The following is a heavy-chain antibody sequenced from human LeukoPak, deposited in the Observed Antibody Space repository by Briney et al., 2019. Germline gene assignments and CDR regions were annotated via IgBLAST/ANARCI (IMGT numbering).Heavy chain of an antibody. D-gene: IGHD1-26*01. CDR1: GGSIGSHY. J-gene: IGHJ3*02. CDR3: ARDTNAFDI. V-gene: IGHV4-59*11. CDR2: IHYSGST. Sequence: SETLSLTCTVSGGSIGSHYWSWIRQPPGKGLEWIAYIHYSGSTNYTPSLKSRVTISVDTSKNQFHLKLNSVTAADTAVYYCARDTNAFDIWGQGTMVIVSP.